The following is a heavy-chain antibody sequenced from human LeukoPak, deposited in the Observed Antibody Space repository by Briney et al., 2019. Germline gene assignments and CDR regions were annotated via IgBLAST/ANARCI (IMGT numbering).Heavy chain of an antibody. CDR2: INHSGST. CDR3: ARHEGSGSYSNY. J-gene: IGHJ4*02. D-gene: IGHD3-10*01. V-gene: IGHV4-34*01. Sequence: SETLSLTCAVYGGSFSGYYWSWIRQPPGKGLEWIGEINHSGSTNYNPSLKSRVTISVDTSKNQLSLKLSSVTAADTAVYYCARHEGSGSYSNYWGQGTLVTVSS. CDR1: GGSFSGYY.